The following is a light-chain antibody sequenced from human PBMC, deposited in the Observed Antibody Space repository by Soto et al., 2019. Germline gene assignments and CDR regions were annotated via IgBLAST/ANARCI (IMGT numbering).Light chain of an antibody. J-gene: IGKJ4*01. Sequence: DIQMTQSPSSLSASVGDRVTITCRASQGISNYLAWYQQKPGKVPKLLIYAASTLQSGVPCQFGGSGTGPEFTLTISGLQPEDVTTNYSQKYNSAPLTFGGGTTVAIK. CDR2: AAS. CDR3: QKYNSAPLT. CDR1: QGISNY. V-gene: IGKV1-27*01.